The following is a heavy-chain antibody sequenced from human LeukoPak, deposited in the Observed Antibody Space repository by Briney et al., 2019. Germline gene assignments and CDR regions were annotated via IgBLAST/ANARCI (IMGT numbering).Heavy chain of an antibody. CDR3: AKGLASVPYYYYGMDV. Sequence: GGSLRLSCAASGFTFSSYAMSWVRQAPGKGLEWVSAISGSCGSTYYADSVKGRFTISRDNSKNTLYLQMNSLIAEDTAVYYCAKGLASVPYYYYGMDVWGQGTTVTVSS. V-gene: IGHV3-23*01. CDR1: GFTFSSYA. CDR2: ISGSCGST. J-gene: IGHJ6*02.